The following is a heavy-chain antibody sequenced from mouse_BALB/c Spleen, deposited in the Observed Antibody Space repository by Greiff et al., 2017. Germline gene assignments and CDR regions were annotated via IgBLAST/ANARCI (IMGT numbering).Heavy chain of an antibody. D-gene: IGHD2-4*01. Sequence: VQLKQSGPELVKPGASVKMSCKASGYTFTSYVMHWVKQKPGQGLEWIGYINPYNDGTKYNEKFKGKATLTSDKSSSTAYMELSSLTSEDSAVYYCARSIYYDYMDYWGQGTSVTVSS. CDR3: ARSIYYDYMDY. CDR1: GYTFTSYV. J-gene: IGHJ4*01. V-gene: IGHV1-14*01. CDR2: INPYNDGT.